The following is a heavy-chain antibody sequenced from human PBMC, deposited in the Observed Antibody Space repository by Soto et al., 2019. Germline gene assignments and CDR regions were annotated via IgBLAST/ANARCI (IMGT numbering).Heavy chain of an antibody. CDR1: GYTFTTYW. Sequence: PGESLKISCKASGYTFTTYWISWVRQLPGKGLEWMGRIAPSDSHVSYSPSFHGHVTLSVDKSTSTAYLQWSSLKASDTAMYCCARPLGGESSGYYSSYYAMDVWGQGTTVTVSS. CDR2: IAPSDSHV. CDR3: ARPLGGESSGYYSSYYAMDV. D-gene: IGHD3-22*01. J-gene: IGHJ6*02. V-gene: IGHV5-10-1*01.